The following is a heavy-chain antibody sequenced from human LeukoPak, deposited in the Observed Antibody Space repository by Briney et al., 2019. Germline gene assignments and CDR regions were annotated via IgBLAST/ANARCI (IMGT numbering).Heavy chain of an antibody. CDR2: IFYSGST. D-gene: IGHD2-21*02. CDR3: ARVGGDRGFYYYYYYMDV. V-gene: IGHV4-34*12. J-gene: IGHJ6*03. CDR1: GGSFSGYY. Sequence: SETLSLTCAVYGGSFSGYYWGWVRQPPGKALEWIGNIFYSGSTYYSPSLKSRVTISLDTSRNQFSLKVSSVTAADTAVYYCARVGGDRGFYYYYYYMDVWGKGTTVTVSS.